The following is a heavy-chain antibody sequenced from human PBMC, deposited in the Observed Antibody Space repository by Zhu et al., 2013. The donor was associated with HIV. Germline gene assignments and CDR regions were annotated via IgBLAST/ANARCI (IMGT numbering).Heavy chain of an antibody. J-gene: IGHJ4*02. CDR1: GGTFSSYA. Sequence: QVQLVQSGAEVKKPGSSVKVSCKASGGTFSSYAISWVRQAPGQGLEWMGGIIPIFGTANYAQKFQGRVTITADESTSTAYMELSSLRSEDTAVYYCARDSTYYYDSSGYYPDHSFDYWGQGTLVTVSS. V-gene: IGHV1-69*01. D-gene: IGHD3-22*01. CDR2: IIPIFGTA. CDR3: ARDSTYYYDSSGYYPDHSFDY.